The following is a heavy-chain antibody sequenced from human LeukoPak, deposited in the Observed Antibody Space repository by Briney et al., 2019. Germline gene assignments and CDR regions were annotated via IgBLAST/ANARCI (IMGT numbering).Heavy chain of an antibody. CDR3: ARFDHVWETHSMDAFDL. CDR1: GYSISRGYS. J-gene: IGHJ3*01. V-gene: IGHV4-38-2*01. CDR2: IYHSEST. D-gene: IGHD3-16*01. Sequence: SETLSLTCAVSGYSISRGYSWGWIRQPPGKGLEWIGNIYHSESTHYNPSLKSRVTISPDTSKNQFSLKLSSVTAADTAVYYCARFDHVWETHSMDAFDLWGQGTMVTVSS.